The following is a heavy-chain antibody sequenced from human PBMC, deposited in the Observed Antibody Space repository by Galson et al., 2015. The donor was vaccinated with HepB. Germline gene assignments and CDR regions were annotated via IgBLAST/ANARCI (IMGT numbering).Heavy chain of an antibody. D-gene: IGHD6-19*01. V-gene: IGHV3-23*01. CDR3: ASRDSGWIFDY. CDR2: ISGNSAGT. J-gene: IGHJ4*02. CDR1: GFTFSSYA. Sequence: SLRLSGAASGFTFSSYAMSWVRRAPGKGLMWVSTISGNSAGTYYTDSVRGRFTISRDNSKNTLYLQMNSLRAEDTALYYCASRDSGWIFDYWGQGALVTVSS.